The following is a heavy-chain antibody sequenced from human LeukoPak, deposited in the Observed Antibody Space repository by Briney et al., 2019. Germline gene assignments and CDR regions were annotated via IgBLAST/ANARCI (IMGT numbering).Heavy chain of an antibody. CDR2: IYTSGST. J-gene: IGHJ4*02. D-gene: IGHD6-19*01. CDR3: ARGPNSSDWYNLDY. V-gene: IGHV4-4*07. Sequence: SETLSLTCTVSGGSISSYYWSWIRQPAGKGLEWIGRIYTSGSTNYNPSLKSRVTMSVDTSKNQFSLKLSSVTAADTAVYYCARGPNSSDWYNLDYWGQGTLVTVSS. CDR1: GGSISSYY.